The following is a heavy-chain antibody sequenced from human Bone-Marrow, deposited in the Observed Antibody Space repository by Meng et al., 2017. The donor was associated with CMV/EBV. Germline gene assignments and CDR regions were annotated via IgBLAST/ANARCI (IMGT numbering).Heavy chain of an antibody. CDR1: GFTFSDYY. J-gene: IGHJ6*02. D-gene: IGHD6-13*01. CDR3: ARDMGIAAADYYYYGMDV. CDR2: ISSSSSTI. V-gene: IGHV3-11*04. Sequence: GGSLRLSCAASGFTFSDYYMSWIRQAPGKGLEWVSYISSSSSTIYYADSVKGRFTISRDNAKNSLYLQMNSLRAEDTAVYYCARDMGIAAADYYYYGMDVWGQGTTVSVSS.